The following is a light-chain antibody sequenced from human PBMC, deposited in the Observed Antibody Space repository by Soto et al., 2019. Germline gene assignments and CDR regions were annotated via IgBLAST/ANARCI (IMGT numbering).Light chain of an antibody. CDR1: QSITNY. J-gene: IGKJ4*01. Sequence: DIQMTQSPSSLSASVGDRVTITCRASQSITNYLNWYQQKPGKAPKLLIYGASSLQSGVPSRFSGSGSGTEFTLTISSLQPEDFATYYCLQHNTYPLTFGGGTKVDIK. V-gene: IGKV1-17*01. CDR3: LQHNTYPLT. CDR2: GAS.